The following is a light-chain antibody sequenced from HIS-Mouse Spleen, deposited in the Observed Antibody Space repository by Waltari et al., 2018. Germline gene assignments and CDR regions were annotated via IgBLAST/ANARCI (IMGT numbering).Light chain of an antibody. V-gene: IGLV2-11*01. CDR2: DVS. Sequence: QSALTQPRSVSGSPGQSVTIPCTGTSSDVGGYNYVSWYQQHPGKAPQLMIYDVSKLAAGVPYRFSGSKSGNTACLTISGLQAEDEADYDCCSYAGSYTGVFGTGTKVTVL. J-gene: IGLJ1*01. CDR1: SSDVGGYNY. CDR3: CSYAGSYTGV.